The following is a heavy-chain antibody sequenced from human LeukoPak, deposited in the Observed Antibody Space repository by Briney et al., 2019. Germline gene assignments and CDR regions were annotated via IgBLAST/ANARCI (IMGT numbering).Heavy chain of an antibody. CDR2: IYTSGST. J-gene: IGHJ6*03. CDR1: GGSISSYY. Sequence: SETLSLTCTVSGGSISSYYWSWIRQPAGKGLEWNGRIYTSGSTNYNPSLKSRVTISVDKSKNQFSLKLSSVTAADTAVYYCARDPRSIVLGYYYYYMDVWGKGTTVTVSS. V-gene: IGHV4-4*07. CDR3: ARDPRSIVLGYYYYYMDV. D-gene: IGHD2/OR15-2a*01.